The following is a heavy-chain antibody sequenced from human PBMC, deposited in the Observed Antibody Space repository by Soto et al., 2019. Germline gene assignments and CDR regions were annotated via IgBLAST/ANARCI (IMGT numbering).Heavy chain of an antibody. V-gene: IGHV4-59*01. Sequence: WETLSLTCTVSGGSITSSYWSWIRRPPGKGLEWISYIYDTGISGYTPSTSYNPSLKSRVTMSVDTSKSQFSLKLTSVTAADTAVYYCGRGEDAFFYYGLDVWGQGITVTVSS. CDR2: IYDTGISGYTPST. J-gene: IGHJ6*02. CDR3: GRGEDAFFYYGLDV. CDR1: GGSITSSY.